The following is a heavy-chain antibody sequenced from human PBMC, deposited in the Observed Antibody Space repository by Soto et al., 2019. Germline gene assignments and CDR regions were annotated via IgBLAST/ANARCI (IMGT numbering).Heavy chain of an antibody. D-gene: IGHD6-19*01. CDR2: IYHSGST. J-gene: IGHJ6*02. V-gene: IGHV4-30-2*01. Sequence: KASETLSLTCAVSGGSISSGGYSWSWIRQPPGKGLEWIGYIYHSGSTYYNPSLKSRVTISVDRSKNQFSLKLSSVTAADTAVYYCARGRRYSSGVACMDVWGQGTTVTVSS. CDR3: ARGRRYSSGVACMDV. CDR1: GGSISSGGYS.